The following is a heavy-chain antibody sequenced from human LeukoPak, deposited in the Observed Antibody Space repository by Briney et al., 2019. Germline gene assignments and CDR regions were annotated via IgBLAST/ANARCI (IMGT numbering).Heavy chain of an antibody. D-gene: IGHD1-14*01. J-gene: IGHJ4*02. V-gene: IGHV3-21*01. Sequence: GGSLRLSCAASGFTFSSFSMIWVRQSPGKGLEWVSSISDSSTYIYYADSAKGRFTISRDNAKNSLFLQMNSLRAEDSAVYYCARDIKTGALYFDYWGQGTLVTVSS. CDR2: ISDSSTYI. CDR1: GFTFSSFS. CDR3: ARDIKTGALYFDY.